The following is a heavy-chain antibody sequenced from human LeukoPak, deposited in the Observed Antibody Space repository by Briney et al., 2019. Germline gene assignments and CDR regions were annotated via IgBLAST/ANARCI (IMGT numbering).Heavy chain of an antibody. J-gene: IGHJ4*02. CDR3: TRAPEIDY. CDR2: ISGSGSNT. V-gene: IGHV3-23*01. Sequence: PGGSLRLSCAASGFTFDNYAMTWVRQTPGKGLEWVSLISGSGSNTYYADSVKGRFAISRDNSKSTLYLQMNSLRAEDTAVYYCTRAPEIDYWGQGTLVTVSS. CDR1: GFTFDNYA.